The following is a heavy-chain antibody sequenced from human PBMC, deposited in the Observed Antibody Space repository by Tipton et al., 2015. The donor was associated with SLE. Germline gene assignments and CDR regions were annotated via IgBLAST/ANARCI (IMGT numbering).Heavy chain of an antibody. CDR1: GGSISSYY. D-gene: IGHD1-26*01. CDR2: IYYSGST. CDR3: ARQYGRGAFDL. V-gene: IGHV4-59*08. J-gene: IGHJ3*01. Sequence: TLSLTCTVSGGSISSYYWSWIRQPPGKGLEWIGYIYYSGSTNYNPSLKSRVTISVDTSKNQFSLKLSSVTAADTAVYYCARQYGRGAFDLWGQGTMVAVSS.